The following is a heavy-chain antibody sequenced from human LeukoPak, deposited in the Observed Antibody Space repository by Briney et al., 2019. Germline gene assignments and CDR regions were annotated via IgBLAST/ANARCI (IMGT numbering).Heavy chain of an antibody. J-gene: IGHJ4*02. D-gene: IGHD4-17*01. CDR2: IHTSGSA. CDR3: ARDIVYLIDEDYG. Sequence: SETLSLTCSVSGSSFNTYYWSWIRQPAGKALEWIGRIHTSGSADYSPSPQSRVTISVDRSKKEFSLKLTSVTAADTAVYYCARDIVYLIDEDYGWGQGILVTVSS. CDR1: GSSFNTYY. V-gene: IGHV4-4*07.